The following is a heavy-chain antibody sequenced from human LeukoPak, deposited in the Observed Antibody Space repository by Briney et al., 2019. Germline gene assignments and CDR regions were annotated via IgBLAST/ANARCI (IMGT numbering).Heavy chain of an antibody. V-gene: IGHV4-39*02. CDR2: IYYSGST. J-gene: IGHJ5*02. D-gene: IGHD6-19*01. CDR3: ARFGLRQWGPSGWFDP. Sequence: SETLSLTCTVSGGSINSTTYYWGWIRQPPGRGLEWIGSIYYSGSTYYNASLKSRSIISVDTSRSLLSLKLGSVTAPHTAVYYCARFGLRQWGPSGWFDPWGQGTLVTVSS. CDR1: GGSINSTTYY.